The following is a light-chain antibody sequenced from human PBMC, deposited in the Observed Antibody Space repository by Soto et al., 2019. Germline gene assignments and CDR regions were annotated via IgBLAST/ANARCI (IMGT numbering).Light chain of an antibody. V-gene: IGLV2-8*01. CDR1: SSDVGGYNY. Sequence: QSVLTQPPSASGSPGQSVTISCTGTSSDVGGYNYVSWCQQHPGKAPKLMIYEVSERPSGVPDRFSGSKSSNTASLTVSGLPAEDEADYYCSSYAGSKNFVFGTGTKVTVL. CDR2: EVS. CDR3: SSYAGSKNFV. J-gene: IGLJ1*01.